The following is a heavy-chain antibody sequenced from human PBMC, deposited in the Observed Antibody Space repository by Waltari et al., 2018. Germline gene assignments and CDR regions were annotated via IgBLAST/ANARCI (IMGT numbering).Heavy chain of an antibody. J-gene: IGHJ3*02. CDR1: GYTFTSYA. V-gene: IGHV1-3*01. Sequence: QVQLVQSGAEVKKPGASVKVSCKASGYTFTSYAMHWVRQAPGQRLEWMGWINAGNGNTKYSQKFQGRVTITRDTSASTAYMELSSLRSEDTAVYYCARDRVSSIDAYGAFDIWGQGTMVTVSS. D-gene: IGHD6-13*01. CDR2: INAGNGNT. CDR3: ARDRVSSIDAYGAFDI.